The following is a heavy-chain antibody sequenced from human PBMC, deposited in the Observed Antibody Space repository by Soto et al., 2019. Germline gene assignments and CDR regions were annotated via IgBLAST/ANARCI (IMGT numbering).Heavy chain of an antibody. J-gene: IGHJ4*02. V-gene: IGHV4-34*01. CDR1: GGSFSGYY. CDR3: ARFRRDGYNYSRRFDY. Sequence: QVQLQQWGAGLLKPSETLSLTCAVYGGSFSGYYWSWIRQPPGKGLEWIGEINHSGSTNYNPSLKSRVTISVDTSKNQFSLKLSSVTAADTAVYYCARFRRDGYNYSRRFDYWGQGTLVTVSS. CDR2: INHSGST. D-gene: IGHD1-1*01.